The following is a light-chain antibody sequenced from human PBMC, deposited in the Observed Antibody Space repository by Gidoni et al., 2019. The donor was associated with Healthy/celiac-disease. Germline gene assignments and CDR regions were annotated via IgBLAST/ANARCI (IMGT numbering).Light chain of an antibody. CDR1: QSVSSSY. CDR2: GAS. Sequence: DIVLTQSPGTLSLSPRERATLSCRASQSVSSSYLAWYQQKPGQAPRLLIYGASSRATGIPDRFSGSGSGTDFTLTISRLEPEDFAVYYCQQYGSPGTFGQGTKVEIK. J-gene: IGKJ1*01. V-gene: IGKV3-20*01. CDR3: QQYGSPGT.